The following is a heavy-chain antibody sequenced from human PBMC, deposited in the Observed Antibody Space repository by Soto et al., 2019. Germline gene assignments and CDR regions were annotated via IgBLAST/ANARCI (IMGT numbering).Heavy chain of an antibody. D-gene: IGHD3-10*01. CDR3: ASYFGGY. Sequence: EVHLVESGGGLVQPGGSLRLSCAASGFTFSSYTMNWVRQAPGKGLEWVSYIRGSSSTIYYADSVKGRFTISRDNAKTSLYLQVNSLRDEDTAVYYCASYFGGYWGQGTLVTVSS. V-gene: IGHV3-48*02. CDR1: GFTFSSYT. J-gene: IGHJ4*02. CDR2: IRGSSSTI.